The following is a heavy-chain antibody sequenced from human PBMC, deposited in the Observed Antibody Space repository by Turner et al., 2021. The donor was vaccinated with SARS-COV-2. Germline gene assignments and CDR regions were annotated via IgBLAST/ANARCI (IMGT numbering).Heavy chain of an antibody. Sequence: QVQLVESGGGVVLPGRSLRLPCAASRFSFSSHAMYWVRQAPSKGLEWVAVIWVDGSQKYHAASVRSRFTISRDNSRNTLYLQMDSLRVEDTGVYYCARHGAANGNYYYHGLDVWGRGTTVTVSS. CDR1: RFSFSSHA. V-gene: IGHV3-33*03. J-gene: IGHJ6*02. CDR2: IWVDGSQK. D-gene: IGHD6-13*01. CDR3: ARHGAANGNYYYHGLDV.